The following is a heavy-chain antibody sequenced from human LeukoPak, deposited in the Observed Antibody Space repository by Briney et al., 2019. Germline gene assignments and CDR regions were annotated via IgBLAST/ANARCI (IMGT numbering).Heavy chain of an antibody. J-gene: IGHJ4*02. CDR3: ARYYTGWYYFDY. V-gene: IGHV1-46*01. CDR1: GYTITNNY. D-gene: IGHD6-19*01. Sequence: ASVTVSFTASGYTITNNYMHWVRQAPGQGLGWMGVINPSGTGTSYAQKFQGRGTITADESTSKAYMELSSLRSEDTAVYYCARYYTGWYYFDYWGQGTLVTVSS. CDR2: INPSGTGT.